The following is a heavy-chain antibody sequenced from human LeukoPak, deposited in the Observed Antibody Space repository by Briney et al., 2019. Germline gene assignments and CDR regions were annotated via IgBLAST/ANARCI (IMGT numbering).Heavy chain of an antibody. CDR1: RYTPTRYA. Sequence: GASVKVSCKPSRYTPTRYAINSVRQAPGQGLEWMGWMNPNSGNTGYAQKFQGTVTMTRDTSISTAYRELSSLGSEDTAVYYCAMGLGMNYWGQGALVTVSS. D-gene: IGHD7-27*01. V-gene: IGHV1-8*01. CDR2: MNPNSGNT. CDR3: AMGLGMNY. J-gene: IGHJ4*02.